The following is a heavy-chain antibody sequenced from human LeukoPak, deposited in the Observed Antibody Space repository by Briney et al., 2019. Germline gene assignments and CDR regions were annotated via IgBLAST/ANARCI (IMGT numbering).Heavy chain of an antibody. V-gene: IGHV3-23*01. CDR3: TKDPKYCTSPVCHPDYLQH. Sequence: GGSVRLSCAVSGFTLNNYAMSWVRQAPGQGLEWVATVTGTGHRSYYADSVKGRFTIFRDTSNNAVFLQINNLGVEDTAIYYCTKDPKYCTSPVCHPDYLQHWGQGALVSVSS. D-gene: IGHD2/OR15-2a*01. J-gene: IGHJ4*02. CDR1: GFTLNNYA. CDR2: VTGTGHRS.